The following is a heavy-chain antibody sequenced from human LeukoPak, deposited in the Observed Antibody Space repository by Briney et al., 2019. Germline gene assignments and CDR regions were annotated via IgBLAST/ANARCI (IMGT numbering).Heavy chain of an antibody. D-gene: IGHD3-10*01. Sequence: SETLSLTCSVSGGSISSYYWSWIRQPPGKGLEWIAHIHYSGAIKYNPSLKSRVSMSVDTSKNQFSLRLSSVTAADTAVYYCARYGSGAYALDVWGQGTMVAVSS. CDR2: IHYSGAI. J-gene: IGHJ3*01. CDR1: GGSISSYY. CDR3: ARYGSGAYALDV. V-gene: IGHV4-59*08.